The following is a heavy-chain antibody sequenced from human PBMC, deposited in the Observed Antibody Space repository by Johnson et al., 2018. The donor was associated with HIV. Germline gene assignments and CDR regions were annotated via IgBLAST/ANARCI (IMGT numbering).Heavy chain of an antibody. CDR2: ISYDGSDK. J-gene: IGHJ3*02. Sequence: QVQLVESGGGVVQPGRSLRLSCAASGFTFSSYAMHWVRQAPGKGLEWVAVISYDGSDKDYADSVKGRFTISRDSSKNTLYLQMNSLRAEDTAVYYCARGSRYTYDYDDAQLLHAFDIWGQGTVVTVSS. D-gene: IGHD3-22*01. CDR3: ARGSRYTYDYDDAQLLHAFDI. V-gene: IGHV3-30*04. CDR1: GFTFSSYA.